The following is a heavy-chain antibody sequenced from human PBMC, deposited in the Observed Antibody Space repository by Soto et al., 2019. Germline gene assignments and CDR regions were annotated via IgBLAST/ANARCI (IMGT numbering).Heavy chain of an antibody. D-gene: IGHD6-13*01. CDR2: IYSGGST. V-gene: IGHV3-53*01. J-gene: IGHJ5*02. CDR1: GFTVSSNY. CDR3: ARDRGGSSWLSTGWFDP. Sequence: PGGSLRLPCAASGFTVSSNYMSWVRQAPGKGLEWVSVIYSGGSTYYADSVKGRFTISRDNSKNTLYLQMNSLRAEDTAVYYCARDRGGSSWLSTGWFDPWGQGTLVTVSS.